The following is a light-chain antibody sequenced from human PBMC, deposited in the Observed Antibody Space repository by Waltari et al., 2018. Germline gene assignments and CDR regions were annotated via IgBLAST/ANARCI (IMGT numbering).Light chain of an antibody. CDR3: QQSYNTPLT. CDR1: QSITNF. J-gene: IGKJ4*01. V-gene: IGKV1-39*01. Sequence: DIQMTQSPSSLSASVGDRVTITCRASQSITNFLNWYQQRPGKAPKLLIYAASILQSGVPSKFSGSGSGTDFTLTISSLQPKDFATYYCQQSYNTPLTFGGGTKVEIK. CDR2: AAS.